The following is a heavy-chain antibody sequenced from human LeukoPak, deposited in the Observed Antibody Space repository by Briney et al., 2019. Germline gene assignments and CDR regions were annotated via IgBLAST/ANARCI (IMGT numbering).Heavy chain of an antibody. CDR2: ISRGSTYI. D-gene: IGHD6-6*01. Sequence: GGSLRLSCVGTGFTFSTYAMNWVRQAPGKRLEWVSSISRGSTYIYYADSLRGRVTISRDDAENSLYLQMNSLRAEDTAVYYCARDSSIAGIGYWGQGTLVTVSS. J-gene: IGHJ4*02. CDR3: ARDSSIAGIGY. V-gene: IGHV3-21*06. CDR1: GFTFSTYA.